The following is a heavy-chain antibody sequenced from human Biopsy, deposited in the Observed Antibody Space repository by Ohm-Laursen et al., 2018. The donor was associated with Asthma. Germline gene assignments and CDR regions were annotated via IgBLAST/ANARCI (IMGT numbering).Heavy chain of an antibody. Sequence: TLSLTCTVSGDSITSGGCCWNWIRQHPGKGLEWIGYIHHSGTSYFNPSLKSRVSFSRDTSKNQFSLRLSSVTAADTAMYYCARIPRRSGSYFVDYWGQGTLVTASS. CDR3: ARIPRRSGSYFVDY. CDR1: GDSITSGGCC. CDR2: IHHSGTS. D-gene: IGHD3-22*01. J-gene: IGHJ4*02. V-gene: IGHV4-31*03.